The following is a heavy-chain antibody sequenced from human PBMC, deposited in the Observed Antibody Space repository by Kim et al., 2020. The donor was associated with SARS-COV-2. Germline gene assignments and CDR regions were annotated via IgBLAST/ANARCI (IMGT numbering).Heavy chain of an antibody. CDR3: AKDMELLWFGELLSGFDY. Sequence: KGRFTISRDNSKNTLYLQMNSLRAEDTAVYYCAKDMELLWFGELLSGFDYWGQGTLVTVSS. V-gene: IGHV3-23*01. J-gene: IGHJ4*02. D-gene: IGHD3-10*01.